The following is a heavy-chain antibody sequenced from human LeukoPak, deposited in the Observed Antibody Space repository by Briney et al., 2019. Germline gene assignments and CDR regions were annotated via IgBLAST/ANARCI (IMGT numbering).Heavy chain of an antibody. V-gene: IGHV4-38-2*02. CDR1: GYSITTNYY. D-gene: IGHD1-26*01. CDR2: VYHNGET. CDR3: VAPRSWELSDMAV. Sequence: PSETLSLTCTVSGYSITTNYYWAWIRQCPGTGLEWIGSVYHNGETYYNPSLKSRVIISVDTSKNEFSLRLPSVTAADTAVYSCVAPRSWELSDMAVWGKGTTVIVSS. J-gene: IGHJ6*03.